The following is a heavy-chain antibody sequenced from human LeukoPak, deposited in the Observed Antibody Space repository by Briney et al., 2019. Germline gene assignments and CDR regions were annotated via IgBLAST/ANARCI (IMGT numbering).Heavy chain of an antibody. D-gene: IGHD3-22*01. V-gene: IGHV3-23*01. CDR1: GFTFSSYA. CDR3: AKDLGITMIVVVRYFDY. CDR2: ISGSGGST. J-gene: IGHJ4*02. Sequence: PGGSLRLSCAASGFTFSSYAMSWVRQAPGKGLEWVSAISGSGGSTYYADSVKGRFTISRDNSKNTLYLQMNSLRAEDTAVYYCAKDLGITMIVVVRYFDYWGREPWSPSPQ.